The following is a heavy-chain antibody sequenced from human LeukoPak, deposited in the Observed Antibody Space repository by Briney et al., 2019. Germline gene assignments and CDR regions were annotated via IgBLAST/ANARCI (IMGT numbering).Heavy chain of an antibody. J-gene: IGHJ2*01. CDR3: AKDREDSAMISGVFDL. D-gene: IGHD5-18*01. CDR2: IWPDGSNK. V-gene: IGHV3-33*06. Sequence: GGSLRLSCATSGFIFSTYGIHWVRQAPGKGLEWVAVIWPDGSNKYYADSVKGRFTISRDNSKNTLYLQLSSLRVEDTAVYFCAKDREDSAMISGVFDLWGRGTLVTVSS. CDR1: GFIFSTYG.